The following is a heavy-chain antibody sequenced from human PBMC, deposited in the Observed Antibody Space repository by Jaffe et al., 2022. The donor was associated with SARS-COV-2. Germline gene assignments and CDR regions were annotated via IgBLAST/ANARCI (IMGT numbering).Heavy chain of an antibody. J-gene: IGHJ5*02. Sequence: QLQLQESGPGLVKPSETLSLTCTVSGGSISSSSYYWGWIRQPPGKGLEWIGSIYYSGSTYYNPSLKSRVTISVDTSKNQFSLKLSSVTAADTAVYYCATQRRYCSGGSCYRPNWFDPWGQGTLVTVSS. CDR1: GGSISSSSYY. CDR2: IYYSGST. V-gene: IGHV4-39*01. CDR3: ATQRRYCSGGSCYRPNWFDP. D-gene: IGHD2-15*01.